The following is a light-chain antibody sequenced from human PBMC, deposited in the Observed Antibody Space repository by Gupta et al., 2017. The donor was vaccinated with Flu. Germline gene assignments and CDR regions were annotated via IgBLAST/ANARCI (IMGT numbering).Light chain of an antibody. CDR1: QSIGIY. Sequence: DTITCPASQSIGIYIRWYQQKTKTGTKLLIYAASSLQSGVSSTFSVSGCGTDGTYFTLTISSLQADDFAIYYWQASCSTPQTFGQGTKLDIK. CDR3: QASCSTPQT. J-gene: IGKJ1*01. V-gene: IGKV1-39*01. CDR2: AAS.